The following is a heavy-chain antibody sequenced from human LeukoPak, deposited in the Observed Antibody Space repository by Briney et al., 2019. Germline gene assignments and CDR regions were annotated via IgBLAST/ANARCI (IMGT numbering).Heavy chain of an antibody. V-gene: IGHV4-59*12. D-gene: IGHD1-26*01. CDR3: ARFSVIEGSV. CDR2: IFYSGST. Sequence: SETLSLTCTVSGGSISSYYWSWIRQPPGEGLEWIGSIFYSGSTYYNPSLKSRVTISVDTSKNQFSLKLSSVTAADTAVYYCARFSVIEGSVWGKGTTVTVSS. CDR1: GGSISSYY. J-gene: IGHJ6*04.